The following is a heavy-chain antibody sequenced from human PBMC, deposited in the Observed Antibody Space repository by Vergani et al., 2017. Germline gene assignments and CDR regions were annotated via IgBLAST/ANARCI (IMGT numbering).Heavy chain of an antibody. CDR2: ISSDGSNK. CDR3: SRGGSFKMDV. V-gene: IGHV3-30*03. D-gene: IGHD3-3*02. J-gene: IGHJ6*02. Sequence: QVQLVESGGGVVQPGRSLRLSCAASGFTFSSYGMHWVRQAPGKGLEWVAVISSDGSNKYYADSVKGRFTISRDNAKNTLYLQMNSLRAEDTAVYYCSRGGSFKMDVWGQGTTVTVSS. CDR1: GFTFSSYG.